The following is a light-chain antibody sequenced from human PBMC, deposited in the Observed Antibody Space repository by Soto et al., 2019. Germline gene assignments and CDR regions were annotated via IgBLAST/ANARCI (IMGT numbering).Light chain of an antibody. V-gene: IGLV2-14*01. CDR1: SSDVGGYNY. CDR2: DVT. Sequence: SALTQPASVSGSPGQSITISCTGTSSDVGGYNYVSWYQQHPGKVPKLMIYDVTNRPSGVSNRFSGSKSGNTASLTISGLHAEDEADYYCSSYTSSSTLVVFGGGTKLTVL. J-gene: IGLJ2*01. CDR3: SSYTSSSTLVV.